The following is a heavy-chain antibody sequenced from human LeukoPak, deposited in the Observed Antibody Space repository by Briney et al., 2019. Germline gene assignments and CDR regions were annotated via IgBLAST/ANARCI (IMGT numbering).Heavy chain of an antibody. CDR3: ARVGYSDFWSGYYWDY. D-gene: IGHD3-3*01. Sequence: SGGSLRLSCAGSGFIVSSNYMSWVRQAAGKGLEWVSVIYGSSRTYYADSVKGRFTISRDNSKNTVYLQMDSLRAEDTAVYYCARVGYSDFWSGYYWDYWGQGTLATVSS. CDR1: GFIVSSNY. V-gene: IGHV3-66*01. CDR2: IYGSSRT. J-gene: IGHJ4*02.